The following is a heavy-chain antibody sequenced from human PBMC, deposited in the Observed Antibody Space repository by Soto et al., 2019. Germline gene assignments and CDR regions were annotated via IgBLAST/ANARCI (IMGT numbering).Heavy chain of an antibody. Sequence: SGPTLVNPTHTLALTCTFSGFSLSTSGMRVSWIRQPPGKALEWLARIDWDDDKFYNTSLKTRLTISKDSSKNQVVLTMTNMDPVDTATYYCARMFHCSGGTCPFDYWGQGALVTVSS. V-gene: IGHV2-70*04. CDR2: IDWDDDK. CDR1: GFSLSTSGMR. J-gene: IGHJ4*02. D-gene: IGHD2-15*01. CDR3: ARMFHCSGGTCPFDY.